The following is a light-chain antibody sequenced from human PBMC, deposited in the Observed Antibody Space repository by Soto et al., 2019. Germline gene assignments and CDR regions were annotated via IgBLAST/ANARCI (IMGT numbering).Light chain of an antibody. Sequence: EIVMTPSPATLSVSPGERAPLSCRASQSVSSNLAWYQKKPGQAPRLLIYGASSRATGIPDRFSGSGSGTDFTLTISSLQSEDFAVYYCQEYHDWPLTFGQGTKVDIK. CDR3: QEYHDWPLT. CDR2: GAS. CDR1: QSVSSN. J-gene: IGKJ1*01. V-gene: IGKV3D-15*01.